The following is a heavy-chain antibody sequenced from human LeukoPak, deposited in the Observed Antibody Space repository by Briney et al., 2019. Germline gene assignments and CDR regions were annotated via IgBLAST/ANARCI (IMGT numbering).Heavy chain of an antibody. CDR3: TTGYSSSWYY. V-gene: IGHV3-15*01. CDR1: GFTFGDYA. J-gene: IGHJ4*02. D-gene: IGHD6-13*01. Sequence: PGGSLRLSCTASGFTFGDYAMSWVRQVPGKGLEWIGHIRSRTDGGTTDYAAPVKGRFTISRDNSKNTLYLQMNSLKTEDTAVYYCTTGYSSSWYYWGQGTLVTVSS. CDR2: IRSRTDGGTT.